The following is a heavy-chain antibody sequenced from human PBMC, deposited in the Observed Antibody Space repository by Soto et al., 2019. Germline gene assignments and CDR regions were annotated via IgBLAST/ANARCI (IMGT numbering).Heavy chain of an antibody. D-gene: IGHD3-22*01. Sequence: GGSLRLSCAASGFTFSSYSMNWVRQAPGKGLEWVAVIWYDGSNKYYADSVKGRFTISRDNSKNTLYLQMNSLRAEDTAVYYCARVYYYDSSGYPGYYGMDVWGQGTTVT. CDR1: GFTFSSYS. V-gene: IGHV3-33*08. J-gene: IGHJ6*02. CDR3: ARVYYYDSSGYPGYYGMDV. CDR2: IWYDGSNK.